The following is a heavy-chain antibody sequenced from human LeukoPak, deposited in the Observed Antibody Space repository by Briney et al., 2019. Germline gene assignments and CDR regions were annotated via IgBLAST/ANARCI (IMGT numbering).Heavy chain of an antibody. CDR3: ARGRWLQDFDY. CDR1: GGSISTYY. D-gene: IGHD5-24*01. J-gene: IGHJ4*02. Sequence: SETLSLTCTVSGGSISTYYWSWIRQPPGKGLEWIGYIYYRVTSDYNPSLKSRVTMSVDMSTRQISLKLSSVTAADTAVYYCARGRWLQDFDYWGQGTLVTVSS. CDR2: IYYRVTS. V-gene: IGHV4-59*01.